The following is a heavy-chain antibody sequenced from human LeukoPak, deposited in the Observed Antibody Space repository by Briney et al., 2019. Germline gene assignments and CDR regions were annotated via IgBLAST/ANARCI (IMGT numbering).Heavy chain of an antibody. V-gene: IGHV3-7*01. CDR2: IKQDGSEK. CDR3: ARQPFLTIFGVVIGGYFDY. Sequence: GGSLRLSCAASGFTFSSYWMSWVRQAPGKGLEWVANIKQDGSEKYYVDSVKGRFTISRDNAKNSLYLQMNSLRAGDTAVYYCARQPFLTIFGVVIGGYFDYWGQGTLVTVSS. D-gene: IGHD3-3*01. CDR1: GFTFSSYW. J-gene: IGHJ4*02.